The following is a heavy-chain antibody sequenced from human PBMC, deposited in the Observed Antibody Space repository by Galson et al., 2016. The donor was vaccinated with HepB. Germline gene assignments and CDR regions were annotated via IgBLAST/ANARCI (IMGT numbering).Heavy chain of an antibody. D-gene: IGHD2-21*02. CDR3: ARDGSYCGGDCYSFHYGLDV. J-gene: IGHJ6*02. V-gene: IGHV3-48*02. CDR2: ISSTSNTI. CDR1: GFTFGSYS. Sequence: SLRLSCAVSGFTFGSYSMNWVRQAPGKGLEWVSYISSTSNTIFYADSVQGRFTISRDNVKNSLYLQMNSLRDEDTAVYYCARDGSYCGGDCYSFHYGLDVWGQGTTVTVSS.